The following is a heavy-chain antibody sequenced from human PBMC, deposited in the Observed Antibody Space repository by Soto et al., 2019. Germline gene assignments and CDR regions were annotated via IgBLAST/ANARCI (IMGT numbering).Heavy chain of an antibody. CDR3: ARLATYYYGSGSDFDY. D-gene: IGHD3-10*01. J-gene: IGHJ4*02. V-gene: IGHV4-34*01. CDR1: GGSFSGYY. CDR2: INHSGST. Sequence: PSETLSLTCAVYGGSFSGYYWSWIRQPPGKGLEWIGEINHSGSTNYNPSLKSRVTISVDTSKNQFSLKLSSVTAADTAVYYCARLATYYYGSGSDFDYWGQGTLVTVSS.